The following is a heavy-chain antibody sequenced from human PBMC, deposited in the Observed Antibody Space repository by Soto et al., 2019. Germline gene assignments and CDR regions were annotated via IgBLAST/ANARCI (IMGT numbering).Heavy chain of an antibody. CDR1: GFTFSNAW. J-gene: IGHJ4*02. CDR2: IKSKTDGGTT. Sequence: EVQLVESGGGLVKPGGSLRLSCAASGFTFSNAWMSWVRQAPGKGLEWVGRIKSKTDGGTTDYAAPVKGRFTISRDDSKNTLYLQMNSLKTEDTAVYYCTTDDVAQYYDSSGYSGWGQGTLVTVSS. V-gene: IGHV3-15*01. D-gene: IGHD3-22*01. CDR3: TTDDVAQYYDSSGYSG.